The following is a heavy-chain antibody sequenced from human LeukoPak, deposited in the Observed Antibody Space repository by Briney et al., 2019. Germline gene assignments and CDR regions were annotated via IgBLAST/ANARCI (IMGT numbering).Heavy chain of an antibody. V-gene: IGHV1-2*02. Sequence: GASVKVSCKASGYTFTGYYMHWVRQAPGQGLEWMGWINPNSGGTNYAQKLQGRVTMTRDTSISTAYMELSRLRSDDTAVYYCARVDGYYDSSGYYYFLDYWGQGTLVTVSS. CDR3: ARVDGYYDSSGYYYFLDY. J-gene: IGHJ4*02. CDR1: GYTFTGYY. CDR2: INPNSGGT. D-gene: IGHD3-22*01.